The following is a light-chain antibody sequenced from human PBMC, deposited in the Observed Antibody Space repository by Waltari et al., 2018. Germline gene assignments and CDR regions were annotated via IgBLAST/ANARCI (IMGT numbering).Light chain of an antibody. V-gene: IGLV2-14*01. Sequence: QCALPQLASVAGSPAQSLTISCPGTSNDDGSYVYVPWYQQHPGKAPKVIVYYVSNRPSGVTNRFSGSKSGNPASLTFAGLQAEDEADYYCSSHTSNNVVVFSGGTKLTV. CDR2: YVS. CDR1: SNDDGSYVY. J-gene: IGLJ2*01. CDR3: SSHTSNNVVV.